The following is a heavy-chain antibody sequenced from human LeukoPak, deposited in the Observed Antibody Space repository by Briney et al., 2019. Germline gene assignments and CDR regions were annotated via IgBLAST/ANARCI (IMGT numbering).Heavy chain of an antibody. V-gene: IGHV3-7*01. CDR2: IKEDGSAQ. CDR3: ATSSNAPGNH. J-gene: IGHJ5*02. Sequence: GGSLRLSCAASGFTFNGYWMSWVRQAPGKGLEWVANIKEDGSAQYYVGSVKGRFTISRDNAKNALNLQMNSLRAEDTAVYYCATSSNAPGNHWGQGTLVTVSS. CDR1: GFTFNGYW. D-gene: IGHD2-2*01.